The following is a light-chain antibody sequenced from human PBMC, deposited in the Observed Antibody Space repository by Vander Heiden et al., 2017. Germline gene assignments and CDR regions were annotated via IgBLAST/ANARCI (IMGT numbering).Light chain of an antibody. CDR3: QSYDNSLGGSV. Sequence: QSVLTQPPSVAGAPGERVTIPCAGSSSNIGAGYDVHWYQQLPGTAPNLLMYDNISRASGFPARFSGSKSGTSASLAITGLQAEDDADYYCQSYDNSLGGSVFGGGTKLTVL. J-gene: IGLJ3*02. CDR2: DNI. V-gene: IGLV1-40*01. CDR1: SSNIGAGYD.